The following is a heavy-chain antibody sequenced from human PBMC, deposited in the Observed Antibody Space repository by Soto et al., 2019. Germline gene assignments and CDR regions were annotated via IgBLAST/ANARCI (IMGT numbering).Heavy chain of an antibody. D-gene: IGHD3-22*01. V-gene: IGHV4-31*03. J-gene: IGHJ5*02. CDR1: GGSISDGYY. CDR3: ARRDRSGFSYWLDT. CDR2: ISASGST. Sequence: QVQLQESGPGLVKPSQTLSLTCTVSGGSISDGYYWTWIRQHPGKGLEWIGSISASGSTSYNPSLKSRLAVSVDKSKIQFSRTLRSVTAADTAVYYCARRDRSGFSYWLDTWGQGTLVTVSS.